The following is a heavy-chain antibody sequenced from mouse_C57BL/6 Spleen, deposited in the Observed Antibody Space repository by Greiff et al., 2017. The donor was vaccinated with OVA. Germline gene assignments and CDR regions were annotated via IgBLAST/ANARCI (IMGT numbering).Heavy chain of an antibody. Sequence: QVHVKQPGAELVKPGASVKMSCKASGYTFTSYWITWVKQRPGQGLEWIGDIYPGSGSTNYNEKFKSKATLTVDTSSSTAYMQLSSLTSEDSAVYYCARGTTVVEGDYWGQGTTLTVSS. CDR3: ARGTTVVEGDY. D-gene: IGHD1-1*01. CDR2: IYPGSGST. J-gene: IGHJ2*01. V-gene: IGHV1-55*01. CDR1: GYTFTSYW.